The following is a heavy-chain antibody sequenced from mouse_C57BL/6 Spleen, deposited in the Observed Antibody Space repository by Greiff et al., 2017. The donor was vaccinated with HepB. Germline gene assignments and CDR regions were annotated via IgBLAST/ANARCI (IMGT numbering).Heavy chain of an antibody. CDR2: IHPNSGST. V-gene: IGHV1-64*01. J-gene: IGHJ1*03. CDR1: GYTFTSYW. Sequence: QVQLQQPGAELVKPGASVKLSCKASGYTFTSYWMHWVKQRPGQGLEWIGMIHPNSGSTNYNEKFKSKATLTVDKSSSTAYMQLSSLTSEDSAVYYCARSSYYSSSDWYFDVWGTGTTVTVSS. D-gene: IGHD1-1*01. CDR3: ARSSYYSSSDWYFDV.